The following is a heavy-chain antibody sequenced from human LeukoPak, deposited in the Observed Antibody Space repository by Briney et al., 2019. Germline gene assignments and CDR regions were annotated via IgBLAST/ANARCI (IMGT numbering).Heavy chain of an antibody. D-gene: IGHD3-9*01. J-gene: IGHJ4*02. CDR1: GFTFSSYA. Sequence: GGSLRLSCAASGFTFSSYAMHWVRQAPGRGLEWVAVISYDGSNKYYADSVKGRFTISRDNSKNTLYPQMNSLRAEDTAVYYCAKGDSYDILTGYYTCYFDYWGQGTLVTVSS. V-gene: IGHV3-30*07. CDR3: AKGDSYDILTGYYTCYFDY. CDR2: ISYDGSNK.